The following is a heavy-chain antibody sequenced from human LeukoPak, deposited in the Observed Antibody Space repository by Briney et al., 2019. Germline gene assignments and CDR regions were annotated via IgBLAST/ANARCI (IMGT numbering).Heavy chain of an antibody. Sequence: PGGSLRLSCAASGFNFDDYAMHWVRQAPGKGLEWVSFISGDGGTTYYADSVKGRFTISRDKSKNSLYLPLNSLIIEDTAVYYCAIDPAPGPPYSWTATRGQGTLVTVSS. V-gene: IGHV3-43*02. CDR2: ISGDGGTT. J-gene: IGHJ4*02. CDR1: GFNFDDYA. D-gene: IGHD6-13*01. CDR3: AIDPAPGPPYSWTAT.